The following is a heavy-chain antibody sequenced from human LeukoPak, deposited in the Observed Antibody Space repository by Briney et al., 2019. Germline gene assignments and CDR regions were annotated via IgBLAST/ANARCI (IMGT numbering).Heavy chain of an antibody. CDR3: ARVHTAYCGGDCYFDY. CDR1: GYTFTGYY. J-gene: IGHJ4*02. CDR2: INPNSGGT. Sequence: ASVKVSCKASGYTFTGYYMHWVRQAPGQGLEWMGWINPNSGGTNYAQKFQGRVTMTRDTSISTACMELSRLRSDDTAVYYCARVHTAYCGGDCYFDYWGQGTLVTVSS. V-gene: IGHV1-2*02. D-gene: IGHD2-21*02.